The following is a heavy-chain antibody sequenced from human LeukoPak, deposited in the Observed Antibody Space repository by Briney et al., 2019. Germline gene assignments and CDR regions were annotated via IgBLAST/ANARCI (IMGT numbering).Heavy chain of an antibody. J-gene: IGHJ4*02. CDR1: GFTFSGSA. CDR3: TRLSIAVAGTDY. V-gene: IGHV3-73*01. D-gene: IGHD6-19*01. CDR2: IRSKANSYAT. Sequence: GGSLRLSCAASGFTFSGSAMHWVRHASGKGLEWVGRIRSKANSYATAYAASVKGRFTISRDDSKNTAYLQMNSLKTEDTAVYYCTRLSIAVAGTDYWGQGTLVTVSS.